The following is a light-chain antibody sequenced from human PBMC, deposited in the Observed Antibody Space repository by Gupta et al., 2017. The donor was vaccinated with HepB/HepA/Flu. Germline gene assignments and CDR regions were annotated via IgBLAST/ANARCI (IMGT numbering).Light chain of an antibody. CDR3: LSADSSGTYWV. V-gene: IGLV3-16*01. CDR1: ALPKKH. J-gene: IGLJ3*02. Sequence: SYDLTQPPSVSVSPGQRPRTTGAAEALPKKHAYWYQQKPGQFPVLMIYKDTERPSGIPERFSGSSSGTVVTLTISGVLAEDEADDYCLSADSSGTYWVFGGGTKLTVL. CDR2: KDT.